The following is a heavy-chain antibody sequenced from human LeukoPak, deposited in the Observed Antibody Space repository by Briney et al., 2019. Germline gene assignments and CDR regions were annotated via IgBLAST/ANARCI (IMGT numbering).Heavy chain of an antibody. V-gene: IGHV4-31*03. Sequence: SETLSLTCTVSGGSISSGGYYWSWIRQHPGKGLEWIGYIYYSGSTYYNPSLKSRVTISVDTSKNQFSLKLSSVTAADTAVYYCARRRYYNWNYPIHFDYWGQGTLVTVSS. CDR1: GGSISSGGYY. CDR3: ARRRYYNWNYPIHFDY. D-gene: IGHD1-7*01. CDR2: IYYSGST. J-gene: IGHJ4*02.